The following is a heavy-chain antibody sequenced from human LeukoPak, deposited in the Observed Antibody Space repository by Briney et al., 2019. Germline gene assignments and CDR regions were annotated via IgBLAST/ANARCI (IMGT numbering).Heavy chain of an antibody. CDR3: TTPKSYYYYYMDV. CDR2: IKSKTDGGTT. Sequence: GRSLRLSCAASGFTFSNAWMSWVRQAQGKGRGWVGRIKSKTDGGTTDYAAPVKGRFTISRDDSRNTLYLQMNSLKTEDTAVYYCTTPKSYYYYYMDVWGKGTTVTVSS. CDR1: GFTFSNAW. V-gene: IGHV3-15*01. J-gene: IGHJ6*03.